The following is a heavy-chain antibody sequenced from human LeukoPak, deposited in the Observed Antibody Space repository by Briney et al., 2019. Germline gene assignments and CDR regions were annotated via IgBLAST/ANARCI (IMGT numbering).Heavy chain of an antibody. CDR1: GFTFSSYW. J-gene: IGHJ3*02. CDR2: IKEDGSEK. CDR3: ARDPGFSAFDI. Sequence: GGSLRLSCAASGFTFSSYWMSWVRQAPGKGPEFVANIKEDGSEKSYVDSVKGRFIISRDNAKNSLSLQMNGLRAEDTAVYYCARDPGFSAFDIWGQGTMVIVSS. V-gene: IGHV3-7*01.